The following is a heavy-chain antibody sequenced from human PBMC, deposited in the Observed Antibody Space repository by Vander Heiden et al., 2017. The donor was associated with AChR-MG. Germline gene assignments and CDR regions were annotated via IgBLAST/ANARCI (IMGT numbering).Heavy chain of an antibody. CDR1: GYTFTSYD. V-gene: IGHV1-8*01. J-gene: IGHJ6*02. CDR3: ARGNVLRYFDWLSAYYYGMDV. D-gene: IGHD3-9*01. CDR2: MNPNSGNT. Sequence: QVQLVQSGAEVKKPGASVKVSCKASGYTFTSYDIHWVRQATGQGLEWMGWMNPNSGNTGYAQKFQGRVTMTRNTSISTAYMELSSLRSEDTAVYYCARGNVLRYFDWLSAYYYGMDVWGQGTTVTVSS.